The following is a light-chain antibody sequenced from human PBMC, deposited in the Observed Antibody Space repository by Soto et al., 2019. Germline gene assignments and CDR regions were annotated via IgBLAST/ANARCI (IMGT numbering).Light chain of an antibody. CDR1: QGISSY. CDR3: QQYYSYPST. CDR2: AAS. J-gene: IGKJ1*01. Sequence: AIRMTQSPSSFSASTRDRVTITCRASQGISSYLAWYQQKPGKAPKLLIYAASTLQSGVPSRFSGSGSGTDFTLTISCLQSEDFATYYCQQYYSYPSTFGQGTKVEIK. V-gene: IGKV1-8*01.